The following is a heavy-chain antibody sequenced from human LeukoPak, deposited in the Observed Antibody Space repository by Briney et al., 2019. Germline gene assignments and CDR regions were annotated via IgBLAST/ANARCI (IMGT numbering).Heavy chain of an antibody. Sequence: SGPTLVKPTETLTLTCTCSGVSVKATGVGVGWIRQPPGKALQWLALIYWDGVELYSPSLRNRLTITRDISKNQVVLTMTKMDPVDTGTYYCAHRRRVAVAGFDSWGQGALVTVSS. CDR1: GVSVKATGVG. CDR3: AHRRRVAVAGFDS. J-gene: IGHJ4*02. CDR2: IYWDGVE. V-gene: IGHV2-5*02. D-gene: IGHD6-19*01.